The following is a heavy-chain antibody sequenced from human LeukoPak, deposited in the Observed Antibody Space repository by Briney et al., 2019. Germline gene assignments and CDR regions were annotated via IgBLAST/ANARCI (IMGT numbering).Heavy chain of an antibody. J-gene: IGHJ4*02. D-gene: IGHD1-26*01. Sequence: GRSLRLSCAASGYTFDDYGMRWVRQAPGKGLEWVSGINWNGGSTGYADSVKGRFTISRENAKNSLYLQMNSLRAEDTALYYCAREGYSGSYSDFDYWGQGTLVTVSS. V-gene: IGHV3-20*04. CDR3: AREGYSGSYSDFDY. CDR2: INWNGGST. CDR1: GYTFDDYG.